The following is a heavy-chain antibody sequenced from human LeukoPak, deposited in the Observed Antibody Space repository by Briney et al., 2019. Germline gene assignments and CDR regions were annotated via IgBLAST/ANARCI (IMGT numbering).Heavy chain of an antibody. J-gene: IGHJ6*02. CDR2: ISSDSNHR. CDR3: ARVAFVLYVMDV. V-gene: IGHV3-21*01. CDR1: GFTFSTYS. D-gene: IGHD2-8*01. Sequence: GGSLRLSCAASGFTFSTYSMDWVRQAPGKGLEWVSSISSDSNHRFYADSLKGRFTISRDNAKNSLYLQLIGLRAEDTAVYYCARVAFVLYVMDVWGQGTTVTVSS.